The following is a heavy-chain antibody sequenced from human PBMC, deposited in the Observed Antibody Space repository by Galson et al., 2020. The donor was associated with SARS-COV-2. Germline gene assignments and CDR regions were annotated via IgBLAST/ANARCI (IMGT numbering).Heavy chain of an antibody. D-gene: IGHD4-17*01. CDR1: GGSVSSSPYY. J-gene: IGHJ5*02. CDR3: ASGAYGDYSAGWFDP. CDR2: IYFSGGT. Sequence: SETLSLTCTVSGGSVSSSPYYWGWIRQPPGKGLEWIGYIYFSGGTYYNPSLKSRVTISVDTSKNQFSLKLSSVTAADTAVYYCASGAYGDYSAGWFDPWGQGTLVTVSS. V-gene: IGHV4-39*07.